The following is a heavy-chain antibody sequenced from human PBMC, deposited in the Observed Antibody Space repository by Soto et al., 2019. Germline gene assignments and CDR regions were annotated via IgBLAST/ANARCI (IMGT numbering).Heavy chain of an antibody. V-gene: IGHV3-9*01. CDR1: GFTFDNYA. J-gene: IGHJ4*02. CDR2: ISWNTGAM. CDR3: AKAYIGRDCSTTSCYPFDY. Sequence: EVQLVESGGGLVQPGRSLRLSCAASGFTFDNYAMHWVRQAPGKGLEWVSGISWNTGAMGYAVSVKGRFTISRDNAKNSLYLQMNSLRAEDKALYYCAKAYIGRDCSTTSCYPFDYWGQGTLVTVSS. D-gene: IGHD2-2*01.